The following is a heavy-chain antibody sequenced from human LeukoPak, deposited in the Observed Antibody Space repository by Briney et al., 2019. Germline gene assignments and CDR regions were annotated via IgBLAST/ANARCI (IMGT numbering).Heavy chain of an antibody. CDR3: ATVVPAARYYYYYYMDV. J-gene: IGHJ6*03. CDR2: FDPEDGET. Sequence: ASVKVSCKVSGYTLTELSMHWVRQAPGKGLEWMGGFDPEDGETIYAQKFQGRVTMTEDTSTGTAYMELSSLRSEDTAVYYCATVVPAARYYYYYYMDVWGKGTTVTVSS. CDR1: GYTLTELS. D-gene: IGHD2-2*01. V-gene: IGHV1-24*01.